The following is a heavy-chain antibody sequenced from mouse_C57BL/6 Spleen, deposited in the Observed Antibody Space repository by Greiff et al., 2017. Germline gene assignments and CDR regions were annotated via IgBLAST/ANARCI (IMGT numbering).Heavy chain of an antibody. V-gene: IGHV1-39*01. CDR1: GYSFTDYN. J-gene: IGHJ4*01. Sequence: VHVQQSGPELVKPGASVKISCKASGYSFTDYNMNWVKQSNGKSLEWIGVLNPNYGTTSYNQKFKGKATLTVDQSSSTAYMQLNSLTSEDSAVSYCARGGLVTELAKDYWGQGTSVTVSA. CDR2: LNPNYGTT. D-gene: IGHD2-5*01. CDR3: ARGGLVTELAKDY.